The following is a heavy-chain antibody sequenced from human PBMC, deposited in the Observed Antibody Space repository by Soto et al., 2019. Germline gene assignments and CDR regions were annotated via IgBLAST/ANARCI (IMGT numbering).Heavy chain of an antibody. CDR3: ARLIRYNRGGYFDL. CDR2: IYYSGST. CDR1: GGSISSGGYY. Sequence: QVQLQESGPGLVKPSQTLSLTCTVSGGSISSGGYYWSWIRQHPGKGLEWIGYIYYSGSTYYNPSLKSRVTTSVDTCNNPFSLRLSSVTAADTAVYYCARLIRYNRGGYFDLWGRGTLVTVSS. D-gene: IGHD3-16*02. V-gene: IGHV4-31*03. J-gene: IGHJ2*01.